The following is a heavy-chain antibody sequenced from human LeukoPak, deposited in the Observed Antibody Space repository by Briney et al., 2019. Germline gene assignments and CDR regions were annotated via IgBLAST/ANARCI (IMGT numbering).Heavy chain of an antibody. CDR1: GRSISSHY. J-gene: IGHJ2*01. CDR3: ARDPIVSVGDWYFDL. CDR2: IYYSGSTNYT. Sequence: SETLSLTCTVYGRSISSHYWSWIRQPPGKGLEWIGYIYYSGSTNYTNYNPSLKSRVTISVDTSKNQFSLKLSSVTAADTAVYYCARDPIVSVGDWYFDLWGRGTLVTVSS. D-gene: IGHD3-16*02. V-gene: IGHV4-59*11.